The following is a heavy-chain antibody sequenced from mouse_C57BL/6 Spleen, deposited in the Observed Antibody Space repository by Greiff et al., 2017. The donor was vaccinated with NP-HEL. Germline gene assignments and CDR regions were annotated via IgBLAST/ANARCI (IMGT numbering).Heavy chain of an antibody. Sequence: EVKLQESGAELVRPGASVKLSCTASGFNIKDDYMHWVKQRPEQGLEWIGWIDPENGDTEYASKFQGKATITADTSSNTAYLQLSSLTSEDTAVYYCTRGTVVARGYFDVWGTGTTVTVSS. CDR1: GFNIKDDY. CDR3: TRGTVVARGYFDV. J-gene: IGHJ1*03. V-gene: IGHV14-4*01. D-gene: IGHD1-1*01. CDR2: IDPENGDT.